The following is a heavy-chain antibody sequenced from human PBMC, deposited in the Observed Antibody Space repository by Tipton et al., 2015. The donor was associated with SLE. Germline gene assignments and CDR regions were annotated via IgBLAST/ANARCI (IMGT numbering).Heavy chain of an antibody. CDR1: GFIFSSYW. Sequence: SLRLSCAASGFIFSSYWMHWVRQAPGRGLVWVARITIDGSGATHADSVKGRFTISRDNAKNSLYLQMNSLRADDTASYYCAKDRGSGGNSYYHKGMDVWGQGTTVTVSS. CDR3: AKDRGSGGNSYYHKGMDV. J-gene: IGHJ6*02. CDR2: ITIDGSGA. D-gene: IGHD4-23*01. V-gene: IGHV3-74*01.